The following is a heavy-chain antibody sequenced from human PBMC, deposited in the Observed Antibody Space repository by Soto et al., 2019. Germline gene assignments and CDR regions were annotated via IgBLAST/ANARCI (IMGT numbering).Heavy chain of an antibody. CDR2: IIPIFGTA. J-gene: IGHJ6*02. CDR1: GGTFSSYA. Sequence: SVKVSCKASGGTFSSYAISWVRQAPGQGLEWMGGIIPIFGTANYAQKFQGRVTITADESTSTAYMELSSLRSEDTAVYYCARNPTAMDTYYYYGMDVWGQGTTVTSP. CDR3: ARNPTAMDTYYYYGMDV. V-gene: IGHV1-69*13. D-gene: IGHD5-18*01.